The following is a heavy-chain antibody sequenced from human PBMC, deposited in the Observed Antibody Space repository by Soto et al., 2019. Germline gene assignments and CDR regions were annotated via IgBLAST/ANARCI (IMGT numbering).Heavy chain of an antibody. CDR1: GYTFTSYD. D-gene: IGHD5-12*01. CDR2: MNPSGGST. CDR3: ARPDAVEMATTTKFDY. J-gene: IGHJ4*02. V-gene: IGHV1-46*03. Sequence: ASVKVSCKASGYTFTSYDINWVRQATGQGLEWMGWMNPSGGSTSYAQKFQGRVTMTRDTSTSTVYMELSSLRSEDTAVYYCARPDAVEMATTTKFDYWGQGTLVTVSS.